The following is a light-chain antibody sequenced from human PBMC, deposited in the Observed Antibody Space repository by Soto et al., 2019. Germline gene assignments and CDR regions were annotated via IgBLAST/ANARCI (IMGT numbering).Light chain of an antibody. V-gene: IGLV4-69*01. J-gene: IGLJ2*01. Sequence: QTVVTQSPSASASLGASVKLTCTLSSGHSSYAIAWHQQQPEKGPRYLMKLNSDGSHSKGDGIPDRFSGSSSGAERYLTISSLQSEDEADYYCQTWGTDIVVFGGGTQLTDL. CDR1: SGHSSYA. CDR3: QTWGTDIVV. CDR2: LNSDGSH.